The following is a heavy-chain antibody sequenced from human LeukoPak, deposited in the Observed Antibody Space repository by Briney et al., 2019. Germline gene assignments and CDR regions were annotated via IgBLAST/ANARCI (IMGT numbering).Heavy chain of an antibody. D-gene: IGHD3-10*02. CDR3: ARELVSSGTGYFDL. Sequence: PGGSLRLSCEASGFTFGNFGMTWVGQAPGKGLQWVSGITGSTTWTYYAASVKGRFTVSRDNSQNTLHLQMNSLRADDTAVYYCARELVSSGTGYFDLWGRGTLVTVSS. J-gene: IGHJ2*01. CDR1: GFTFGNFG. CDR2: ITGSTTWT. V-gene: IGHV3-23*01.